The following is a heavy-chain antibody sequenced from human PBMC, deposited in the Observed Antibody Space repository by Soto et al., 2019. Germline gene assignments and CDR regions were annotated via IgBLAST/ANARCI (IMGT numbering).Heavy chain of an antibody. CDR3: ARAIHDYGDYYVWFDP. V-gene: IGHV4-59*01. D-gene: IGHD4-17*01. CDR2: IYYSGST. J-gene: IGHJ5*02. Sequence: SETLSLTCTVSGGSISSYYWSWIRQPPGKGLEWIGYIYYSGSTNYNPSLKSRVTISVDTSKNQFSLKLSSVTAADTAVYYCARAIHDYGDYYVWFDPWGQGTLVTVSS. CDR1: GGSISSYY.